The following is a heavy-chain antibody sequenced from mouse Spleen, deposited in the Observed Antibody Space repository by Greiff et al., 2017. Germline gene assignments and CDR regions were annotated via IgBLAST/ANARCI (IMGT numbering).Heavy chain of an antibody. Sequence: DVHLVESGGGLVKPGGSLKLSCAASGFTFSSYGMSWVRQTPEKRLEWVATISGGGSYTYYPDSVKGRFTISRDNAKNNLYLQMSSLRSEDTALYYCARQGALGGYGSSYFDYWGQGTTLTVSS. CDR2: ISGGGSYT. D-gene: IGHD1-1*01. CDR3: ARQGALGGYGSSYFDY. V-gene: IGHV5-9-2*01. CDR1: GFTFSSYG. J-gene: IGHJ2*01.